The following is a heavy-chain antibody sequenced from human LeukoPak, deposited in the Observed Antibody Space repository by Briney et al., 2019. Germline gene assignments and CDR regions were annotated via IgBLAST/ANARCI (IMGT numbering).Heavy chain of an antibody. J-gene: IGHJ6*03. CDR2: ISSSGSTI. V-gene: IGHV3-11*04. Sequence: GGSLRLSCAASGFTFSDYYMSWIRQAPGKGLDWVSYISSSGSTIYYADSVKGRFTISRDDAKNSLYLQMNSLRAEDTAVYYCARNGLLWFGELSHYYYYYMDVWGKGTTVTVSS. CDR1: GFTFSDYY. CDR3: ARNGLLWFGELSHYYYYYMDV. D-gene: IGHD3-10*01.